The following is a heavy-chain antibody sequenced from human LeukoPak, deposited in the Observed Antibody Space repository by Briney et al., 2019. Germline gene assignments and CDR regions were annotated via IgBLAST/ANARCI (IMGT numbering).Heavy chain of an antibody. Sequence: GGPLRLSCAASGFTFSSYSMNWVRQAPGKGLEWVSYISSSSSTIYYADSVKGRFTISRDNAKNSLYLQMNSLRAEDTAVYYCAREAQGVIKAKGDVWGQGTTVTVSS. CDR3: AREAQGVIKAKGDV. D-gene: IGHD3-10*01. CDR1: GFTFSSYS. V-gene: IGHV3-48*01. J-gene: IGHJ6*02. CDR2: ISSSSSTI.